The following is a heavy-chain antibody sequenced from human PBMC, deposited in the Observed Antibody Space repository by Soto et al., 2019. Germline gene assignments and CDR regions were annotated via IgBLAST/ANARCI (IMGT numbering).Heavy chain of an antibody. CDR2: ISGTAGDT. J-gene: IGHJ3*02. D-gene: IGHD3-16*01. Sequence: PGGSLRLSCAASGFTFSSYAMSWVRQAPGKGLEWVSAISGTAGDTYYPGSVKGRFTISRENAKNSLYLQMNSLRAEDTAVYYCARRCGQGRDYGFDIWGQGTMVTVSS. CDR1: GFTFSSYA. V-gene: IGHV3-23*01. CDR3: ARRCGQGRDYGFDI.